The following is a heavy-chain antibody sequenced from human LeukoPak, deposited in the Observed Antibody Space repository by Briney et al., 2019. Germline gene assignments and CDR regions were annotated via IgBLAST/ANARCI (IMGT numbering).Heavy chain of an antibody. D-gene: IGHD3-22*01. Sequence: SVKVSCTASGGTFSSYAISWVRQAPGQGLEWMGGIIPIFGTANYAQKFQGRVTITADESTSTAYMELNSLRAEDTAVYYCARGPPGTMIVPLPFDYWGQGTLVTVSS. J-gene: IGHJ4*02. CDR2: IIPIFGTA. CDR3: ARGPPGTMIVPLPFDY. CDR1: GGTFSSYA. V-gene: IGHV1-69*01.